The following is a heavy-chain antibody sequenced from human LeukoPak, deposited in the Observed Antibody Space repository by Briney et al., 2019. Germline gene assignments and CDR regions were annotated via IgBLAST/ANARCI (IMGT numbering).Heavy chain of an antibody. CDR1: GYTFTSYD. Sequence: ASVKVSCKASGYTFTSYDINWVRQATGQGLEWMGWMNPNSGNTGYAQKFQGRVTMTRNTSISTAYMELSSLRSEDTAVYYCARGEIQLWLQPLDYWGQGTLVTVSS. V-gene: IGHV1-8*01. CDR3: ARGEIQLWLQPLDY. CDR2: MNPNSGNT. J-gene: IGHJ4*02. D-gene: IGHD5-18*01.